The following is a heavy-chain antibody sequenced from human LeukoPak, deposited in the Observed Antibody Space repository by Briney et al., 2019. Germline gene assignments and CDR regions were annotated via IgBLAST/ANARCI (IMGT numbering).Heavy chain of an antibody. V-gene: IGHV1-46*01. CDR2: INPSGGST. CDR1: GYTFTSYY. J-gene: IGHJ4*02. CDR3: ARAQGPHTFDY. Sequence: ASVKVSCKASGYTFTSYYMHWVRQAPGQGLEWMGMINPSGGSTSYAQKFQGRVTMTRDTSTSTVYMELSSLRSEDTAVYYCARAQGPHTFDYWGQGTLVTVSS.